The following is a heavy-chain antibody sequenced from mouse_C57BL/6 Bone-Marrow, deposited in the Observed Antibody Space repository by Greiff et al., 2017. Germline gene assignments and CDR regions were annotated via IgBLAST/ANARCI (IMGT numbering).Heavy chain of an antibody. Sequence: VQLQQSGAELVRPGASVKLSCTASGFNIKDDYMHWVKQRPEQGLEWIGWIDTENGYTEYASKFQGKATITADTSSNTAYLQLSSLTSEDTAVYYCTTDGYLYAMDYWGQGTSVTVSS. CDR2: IDTENGYT. D-gene: IGHD2-2*01. J-gene: IGHJ4*01. V-gene: IGHV14-4*01. CDR3: TTDGYLYAMDY. CDR1: GFNIKDDY.